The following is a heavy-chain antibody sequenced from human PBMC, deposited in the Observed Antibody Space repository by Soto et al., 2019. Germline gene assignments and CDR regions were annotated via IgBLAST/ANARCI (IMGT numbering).Heavy chain of an antibody. CDR2: INHSGST. CDR1: GGSFSGYY. Sequence: SETLSLTCAVYGGSFSGYYWSWIRQPPGKGLEWIGEINHSGSTNYNPSLKSRVTISVDTSKNQFSLKLSSVTAADTAVYYCARMYYYDSEDQSGDYWGQGTLVTVSS. V-gene: IGHV4-34*01. D-gene: IGHD3-22*01. J-gene: IGHJ4*02. CDR3: ARMYYYDSEDQSGDY.